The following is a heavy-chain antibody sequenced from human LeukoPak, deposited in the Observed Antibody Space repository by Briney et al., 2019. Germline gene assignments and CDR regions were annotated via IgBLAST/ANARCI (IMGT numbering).Heavy chain of an antibody. CDR1: GYTFTSYY. CDR3: AREWGPNYVQGWFDP. CDR2: INPSDGST. Sequence: ASVKVSCKASGYTFTSYYIHWVRQAPGQGLEWMGIINPSDGSTSSAQKFKGRVTMTRDTSLNTAHMEVTGLTFGDTAVYYCAREWGPNYVQGWFDPWGQGTLVSVS. D-gene: IGHD3-10*02. J-gene: IGHJ5*02. V-gene: IGHV1-46*01.